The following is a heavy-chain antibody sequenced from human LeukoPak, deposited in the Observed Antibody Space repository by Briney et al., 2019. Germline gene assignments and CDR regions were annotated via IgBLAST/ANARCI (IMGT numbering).Heavy chain of an antibody. Sequence: GESLRLSCAASGFTFSSYWMSWVRQAPGKGLEWVANTKEDGSEKNYVDSVKGRFTISRDNAKNSLYLQMNRLRAEDTAVYYCATTLTNFYYYYYMDVWGKGTTVTVSS. CDR2: TKEDGSEK. J-gene: IGHJ6*03. V-gene: IGHV3-7*01. CDR1: GFTFSSYW. D-gene: IGHD4-17*01. CDR3: ATTLTNFYYYYYMDV.